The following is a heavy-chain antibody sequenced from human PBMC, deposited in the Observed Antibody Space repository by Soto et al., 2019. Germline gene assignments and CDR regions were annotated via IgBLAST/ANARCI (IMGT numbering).Heavy chain of an antibody. CDR2: IYWNDDK. V-gene: IGHV2-5*01. J-gene: IGHJ6*02. CDR1: GFSLSTSGVG. CDR3: SDSCCGGCCSYVNNYYYYYGMDV. D-gene: IGHD2-15*01. Sequence: QITLKESGPTLVKPTQTLTLTCTFSGFSLSTSGVGVGWIRQPPGKALEWLALIYWNDDKRYSPSLKSRLTITTDTSKKHVVVIMTNIVPLEAATKYYSDSCCGGCCSYVNNYYYYYGMDVWGQGTTVTVSS.